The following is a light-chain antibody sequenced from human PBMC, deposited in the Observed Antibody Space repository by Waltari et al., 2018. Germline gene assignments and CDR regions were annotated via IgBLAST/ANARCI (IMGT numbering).Light chain of an antibody. CDR1: SSTIAAAYA. J-gene: IGLJ2*01. CDR2: GNS. V-gene: IGLV1-40*01. CDR3: QSFDSNLGVL. Sequence: QSALTQPPSVTGAPGHRLTISCTATSSTIAAAYAVNWYQHLPGTAPKVLVYGNSDRPSGVPDRFSASKSGTSASLAIIGLQAEDEGNYYCQSFDSNLGVLFGGGTKLTVL.